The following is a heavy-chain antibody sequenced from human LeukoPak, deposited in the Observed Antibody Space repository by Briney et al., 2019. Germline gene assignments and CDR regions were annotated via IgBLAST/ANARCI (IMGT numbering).Heavy chain of an antibody. CDR3: ARELLGITMVRGSQVFFNWFDP. CDR1: GFTFSSYA. J-gene: IGHJ5*02. Sequence: GRSLRLSCAASGFTFSSYAMHWVRQAPGKGLEWVAVISYDGSNKYYADSVKGRFTISRDNSKNTLYLQMNSLRAEDTAVYYCARELLGITMVRGSQVFFNWFDPLGPGNPGHRLL. V-gene: IGHV3-30-3*01. D-gene: IGHD3-10*01. CDR2: ISYDGSNK.